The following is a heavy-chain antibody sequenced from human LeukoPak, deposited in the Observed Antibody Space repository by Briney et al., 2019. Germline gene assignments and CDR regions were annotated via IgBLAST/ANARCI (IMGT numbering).Heavy chain of an antibody. CDR3: ARKYCSGATCYYFDN. CDR1: GFTFTSYS. Sequence: GGSLRLSCAVSGFTFTSYSMNWVRQAPGKGLEWVSTITRDGSETYYADSVKGRFDISIDNAKDSLYLQMNSLRAEDTAVYYCARKYCSGATCYYFDNWGPGTQVTVSS. J-gene: IGHJ4*02. D-gene: IGHD2-15*01. CDR2: ITRDGSET. V-gene: IGHV3-21*01.